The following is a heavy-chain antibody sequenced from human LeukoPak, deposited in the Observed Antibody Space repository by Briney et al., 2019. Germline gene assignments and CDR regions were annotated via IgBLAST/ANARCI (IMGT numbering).Heavy chain of an antibody. D-gene: IGHD6-19*01. CDR2: IGIRGDT. Sequence: GGSLRLSCAASGFTFIDYDMHWVRQVLGKGLEWVSAIGIRGDTHYSGSVKGRFTISREDAESSLYLQMNSLRAEDTAVYYCARGGIQVSGIDEFDYWGQGTLVTVSS. CDR1: GFTFIDYD. CDR3: ARGGIQVSGIDEFDY. V-gene: IGHV3-13*01. J-gene: IGHJ4*02.